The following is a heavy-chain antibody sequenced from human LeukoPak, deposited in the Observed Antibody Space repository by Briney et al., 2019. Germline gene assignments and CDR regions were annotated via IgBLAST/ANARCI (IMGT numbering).Heavy chain of an antibody. CDR1: GYTFTSYY. V-gene: IGHV1-46*01. D-gene: IGHD2-21*02. CDR3: ARVLGRKYCGGDCYPNLLDY. CDR2: INPSGGST. J-gene: IGHJ4*02. Sequence: ASVKVSCKASGYTFTSYYMHWVRQAPGQGLEWMGIINPSGGSTSYAQKFQGRVTMTRDMSTSTVYMELSSLRSEDTAVYYCARVLGRKYCGGDCYPNLLDYWGQGTLVTVSS.